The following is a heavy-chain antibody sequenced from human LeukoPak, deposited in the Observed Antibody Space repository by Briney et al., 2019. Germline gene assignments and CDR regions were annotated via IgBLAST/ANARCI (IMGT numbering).Heavy chain of an antibody. J-gene: IGHJ4*02. V-gene: IGHV4-4*07. D-gene: IGHD2-15*01. Sequence: PSETLSLTCTVSGGSLSSYYWSWVRQPAGKGLEWIGRIYTSGSTNYNPSLTSRGTMSVEKYKNQFSLKLSSVTAADTAVYYCAREEGYCSGGSCYDYFDYWGQGTLVTVSS. CDR2: IYTSGST. CDR1: GGSLSSYY. CDR3: AREEGYCSGGSCYDYFDY.